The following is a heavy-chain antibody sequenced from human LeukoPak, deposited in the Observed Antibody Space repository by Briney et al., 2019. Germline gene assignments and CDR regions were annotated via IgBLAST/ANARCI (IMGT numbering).Heavy chain of an antibody. CDR2: IRYDGSNK. CDR1: GFTFSSYG. D-gene: IGHD1-1*01. CDR3: AKVERNWKGYDAFDI. J-gene: IGHJ3*02. Sequence: PGGSLRLSCAASGFTFSSYGMHWVRQAPGKGLEWVAFIRYDGSNKYYADSVKGRFTISRDNSKNTLYLQMNSLRAEDTAVYYCAKVERNWKGYDAFDIWGQGTMVTVSS. V-gene: IGHV3-30*02.